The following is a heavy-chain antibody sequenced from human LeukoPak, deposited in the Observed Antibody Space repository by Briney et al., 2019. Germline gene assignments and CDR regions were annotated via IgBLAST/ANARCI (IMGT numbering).Heavy chain of an antibody. CDR2: ISESGGST. Sequence: TGGSLRLSCAASGFTFSRYAMSWVRQAPGKGLEWVSIISESGGSTYYADSVKGRFTISRDNSKNTLYLQMNSLRAEDTAVYYCAKFVNYGNYYYYYYMDVWGKGTTVTVSS. V-gene: IGHV3-23*01. CDR3: AKFVNYGNYYYYYYMDV. CDR1: GFTFSRYA. D-gene: IGHD3-10*01. J-gene: IGHJ6*03.